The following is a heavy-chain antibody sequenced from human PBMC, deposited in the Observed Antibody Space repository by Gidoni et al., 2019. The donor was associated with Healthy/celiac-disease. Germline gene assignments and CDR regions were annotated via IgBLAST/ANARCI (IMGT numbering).Heavy chain of an antibody. J-gene: IGHJ5*02. V-gene: IGHV4-34*01. D-gene: IGHD6-6*01. Sequence: QVQLQQWGAGLLKPSETLSLTCAVYGGSFSGYYWSWIRQPPGKGLEWIGEINHSGSTNFNPSLKSRVTISVDTSKNQFSLKLSSVTAADTAVYYCARGDEYSSSHFGFDPWGQGTLVTVSS. CDR1: GGSFSGYY. CDR3: ARGDEYSSSHFGFDP. CDR2: INHSGST.